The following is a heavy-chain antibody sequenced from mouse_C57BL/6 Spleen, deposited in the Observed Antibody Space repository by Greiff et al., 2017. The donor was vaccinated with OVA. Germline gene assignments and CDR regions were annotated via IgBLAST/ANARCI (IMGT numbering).Heavy chain of an antibody. V-gene: IGHV1-26*01. CDR3: SRYDYGTYYAMDY. Sequence: EVQLQQSGPELVKPGASVKISCKASGYTFTDYYMNWVKQSHGKGLEWIGDINPNNGGTSYNQKFKGKATLTVDKSSSTAYMQLRRLTSEDSAVDYCSRYDYGTYYAMDYWGQGTSVTVAS. CDR1: GYTFTDYY. D-gene: IGHD2-4*01. J-gene: IGHJ4*01. CDR2: INPNNGGT.